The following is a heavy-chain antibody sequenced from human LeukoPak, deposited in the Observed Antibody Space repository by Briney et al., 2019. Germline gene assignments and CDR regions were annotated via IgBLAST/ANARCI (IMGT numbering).Heavy chain of an antibody. CDR3: ARGLAAAGTLDY. Sequence: ASVKVSCKASGGTFNNYAISWVRQAPGQGLEWMGWISAYNGNTNYAQKLQGRVTMTTDTSTSTAYMELRSLRSDDTAVYYCARGLAAAGTLDYWGQGTLVTVSS. J-gene: IGHJ4*02. CDR1: GGTFNNYA. V-gene: IGHV1-18*01. D-gene: IGHD6-13*01. CDR2: ISAYNGNT.